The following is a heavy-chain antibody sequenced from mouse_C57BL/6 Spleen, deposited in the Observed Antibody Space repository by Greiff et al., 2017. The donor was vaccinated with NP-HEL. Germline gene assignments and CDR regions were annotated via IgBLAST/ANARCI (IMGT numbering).Heavy chain of an antibody. CDR1: GFTFSSYG. J-gene: IGHJ2*01. V-gene: IGHV5-6*02. Sequence: EVMLVESGGDLVKPGGSLKLSCAASGFTFSSYGMSWVRQTPDKRLEWVATISSGGSYTYYPDSVKGRFTISRDNAKNTLYLQMSSLKSEDTAMYYCARGVYYDYDGFDYWGQGTTLTVSS. CDR2: ISSGGSYT. CDR3: ARGVYYDYDGFDY. D-gene: IGHD2-4*01.